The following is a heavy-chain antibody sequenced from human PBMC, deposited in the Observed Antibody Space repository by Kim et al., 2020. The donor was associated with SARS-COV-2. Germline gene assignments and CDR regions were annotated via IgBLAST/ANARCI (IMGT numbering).Heavy chain of an antibody. D-gene: IGHD3-9*01. V-gene: IGHV4-39*07. CDR1: GGSISSSSYY. J-gene: IGHJ4*02. CDR3: ARARLLRYFDWLDY. Sequence: SETLSLTCTVSGGSISSSSYYWGWIRQPPGKGLEWIGSIYYSGSTYYNPSLKSRVTISVDTSKNQFSLKLSSVTAADTAVYYCARARLLRYFDWLDYWGQGTLVTVSS. CDR2: IYYSGST.